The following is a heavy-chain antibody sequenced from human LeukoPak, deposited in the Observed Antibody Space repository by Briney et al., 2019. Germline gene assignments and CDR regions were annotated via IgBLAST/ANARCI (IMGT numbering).Heavy chain of an antibody. CDR1: GYTFTGCY. D-gene: IGHD2-8*02. J-gene: IGHJ4*02. V-gene: IGHV1-2*02. Sequence: ASVKVSCKASGYTFTGCYMHWVRQAPGQGLEWMGWINPNTGDTKYAQKWQGRVTMTRDTSISTAYMELSRLRSDDTAVYYCARDYCTGGSCYFDYWGQGTLVTVSS. CDR2: INPNTGDT. CDR3: ARDYCTGGSCYFDY.